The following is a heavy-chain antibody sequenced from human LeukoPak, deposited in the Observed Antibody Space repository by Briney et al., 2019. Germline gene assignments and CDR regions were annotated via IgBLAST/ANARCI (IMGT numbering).Heavy chain of an antibody. CDR2: INHSGST. CDR3: ARRITIFGVVILKDAFDI. V-gene: IGHV4-34*01. D-gene: IGHD3-3*01. J-gene: IGHJ3*02. Sequence: SETLSLSCAVYGGSFSGYYWSWIRQPPGKGLEWIGEINHSGSTNYNPSLKSRVTISVDTSKNQFSLKLSSVTAADTAVYYCARRITIFGVVILKDAFDIWGQGTMVTVSS. CDR1: GGSFSGYY.